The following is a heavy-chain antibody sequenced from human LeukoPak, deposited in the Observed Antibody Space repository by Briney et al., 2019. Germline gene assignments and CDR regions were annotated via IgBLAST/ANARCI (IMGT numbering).Heavy chain of an antibody. D-gene: IGHD3-22*01. V-gene: IGHV3-30*02. CDR2: IRYDGSDQ. CDR1: GFIFSRYG. CDR3: AKDRSKYYDSSGYVN. J-gene: IGHJ4*02. Sequence: GGSLRLSCAASGFIFSRYGIHWVRQAPGKGLEWVAFIRYDGSDQYYADSVRGRFTISRDNSKNTLYLQMNSLRAEDTAVYYCAKDRSKYYDSSGYVNWGQGTLVTVSS.